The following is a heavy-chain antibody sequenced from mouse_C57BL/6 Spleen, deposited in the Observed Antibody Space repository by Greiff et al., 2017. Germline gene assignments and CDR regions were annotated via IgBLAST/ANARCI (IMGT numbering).Heavy chain of an antibody. J-gene: IGHJ3*01. V-gene: IGHV1-20*01. CDR1: GYSFTGYF. D-gene: IGHD2-4*01. CDR3: ASPYDYDGFAY. CDR2: INPYNGDT. Sequence: VQLKQSGPELVKPGDSVKISCKASGYSFTGYFMNWVMQSHGKSLEWIGRINPYNGDTFYNQKFKGKATLTVDKSSSTAHMELRSLTSEDSAVYYCASPYDYDGFAYWGQGTLVTVSA.